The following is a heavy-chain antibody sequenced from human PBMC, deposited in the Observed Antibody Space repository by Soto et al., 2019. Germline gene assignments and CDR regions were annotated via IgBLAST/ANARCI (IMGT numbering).Heavy chain of an antibody. CDR2: IIPMSGTV. CDR3: NLDSSGSYDVFDI. V-gene: IGHV1-69*01. CDR1: GGTFSSYA. J-gene: IGHJ3*02. D-gene: IGHD3-22*01. Sequence: QVQLVQSGAEVKKPESSVKVSCKASGGTFSSYAISWVRQAPGQGLEWMGGIIPMSGTVKYAQKFQGRVTIPADESTTTAYMELSSLRYEDTAVYYCNLDSSGSYDVFDIWGQGTVVTVSS.